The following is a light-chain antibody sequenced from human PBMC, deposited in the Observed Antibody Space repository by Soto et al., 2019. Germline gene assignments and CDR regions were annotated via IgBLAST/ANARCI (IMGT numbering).Light chain of an antibody. Sequence: EVVMTQSPATLSVSPGERATLSCRASRSVNQYLAWYQQRPGQAPRLLIYDASTRAAGVAARFSGSGSGTDFTLTISSPQSEDVAVYYCQQYNSWPPLTFGGGTKVEI. CDR2: DAS. V-gene: IGKV3-15*01. CDR1: RSVNQY. J-gene: IGKJ4*01. CDR3: QQYNSWPPLT.